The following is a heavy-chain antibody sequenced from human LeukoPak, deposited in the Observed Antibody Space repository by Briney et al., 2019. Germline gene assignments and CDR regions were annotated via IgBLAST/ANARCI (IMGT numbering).Heavy chain of an antibody. CDR1: GGAFSSYA. J-gene: IGHJ3*02. CDR2: IIPIFGTA. D-gene: IGHD5-12*01. V-gene: IGHV1-69*13. Sequence: ASVKVSCKASGGAFSSYAISWVRQAPGQGLEWMGGIIPIFGTANYAQKFQGRVTITADESTSTAYMELSSLRSEDTAVYYCARSPSSGRAVFDIWGQGTMVTVSS. CDR3: ARSPSSGRAVFDI.